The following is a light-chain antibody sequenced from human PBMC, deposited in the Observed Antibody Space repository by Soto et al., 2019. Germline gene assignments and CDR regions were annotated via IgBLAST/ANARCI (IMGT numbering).Light chain of an antibody. J-gene: IGLJ1*01. CDR2: EVN. V-gene: IGLV2-23*02. Sequence: QSALTQPASVSGSPGQSIAISCTGTSGDIGTYNLVSWYQQHPGKAPKLMISEVNKRPSGVSDRFSGSKSGDTASLTICGLRTEEEVDYYCCSFAGGGTGVFGTGTKLTVL. CDR1: SGDIGTYNL. CDR3: CSFAGGGTGV.